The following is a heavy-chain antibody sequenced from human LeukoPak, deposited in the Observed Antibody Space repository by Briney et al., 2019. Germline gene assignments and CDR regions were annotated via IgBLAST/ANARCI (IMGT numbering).Heavy chain of an antibody. V-gene: IGHV4-59*08. D-gene: IGHD1-14*01. J-gene: IGHJ4*02. CDR2: IYYTGTT. Sequence: SETLSLSCTGSDASFSGYHRSWIRQPPGKGLEWIGYIYYTGTTNYNPSLERRVTISVETSKNQFSLKLTSVIGAESAVDYSARLVYCHIRPAYDYGGQGTLVTVSS. CDR3: ARLVYCHIRPAYDY. CDR1: DASFSGYH.